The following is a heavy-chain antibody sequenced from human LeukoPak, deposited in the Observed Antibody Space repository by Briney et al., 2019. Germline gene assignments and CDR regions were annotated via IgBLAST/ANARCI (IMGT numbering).Heavy chain of an antibody. D-gene: IGHD3-10*01. J-gene: IGHJ4*02. CDR3: AKAGVWWFGELLPTLDY. CDR2: IRYDGSNK. V-gene: IGHV3-30*02. Sequence: GGSLRLSCAASGFTFSSYGMHWVRQAPGKGREWVAFIRYDGSNKYYADSVKGRFTISRDNSKNTLYLQMNSLRAEDTAVYYCAKAGVWWFGELLPTLDYWGQGTLVTVSS. CDR1: GFTFSSYG.